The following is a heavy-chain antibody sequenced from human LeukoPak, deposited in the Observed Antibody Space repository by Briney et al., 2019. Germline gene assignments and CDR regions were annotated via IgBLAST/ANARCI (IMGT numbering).Heavy chain of an antibody. V-gene: IGHV1-8*01. J-gene: IGHJ5*02. CDR2: MNPNSGNT. CDR3: ARDSVEGYGLT. D-gene: IGHD5-18*01. Sequence: GASVKVSCKASGYTFTSYDINWVRQATGQGLEWMGWMNPNSGNTGYAQKFQGRVTITTDESTSTAYMELSSLRSEDTAVYYCARDSVEGYGLTWGQGTLVTVSS. CDR1: GYTFTSYD.